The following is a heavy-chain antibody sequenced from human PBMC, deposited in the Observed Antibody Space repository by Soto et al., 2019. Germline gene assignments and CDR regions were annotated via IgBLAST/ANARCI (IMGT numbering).Heavy chain of an antibody. CDR1: GYTFITYG. CDR2: ISTFNGNT. Sequence: AAVKVSCKASGYTFITYGLSWVRQAPGQGLEWMGWISTFNGNTNYAQKFQGRVTMTTDTSTSTAYMELRSLGSDDTAVYYCARGGENFDYWGQGALVTVSS. D-gene: IGHD3-10*01. CDR3: ARGGENFDY. V-gene: IGHV1-18*01. J-gene: IGHJ4*02.